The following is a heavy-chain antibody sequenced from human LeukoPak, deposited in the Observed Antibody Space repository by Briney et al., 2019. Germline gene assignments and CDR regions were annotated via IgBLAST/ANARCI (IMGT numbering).Heavy chain of an antibody. D-gene: IGHD3-10*01. CDR3: ARQYGSGSYYYYYYYMDV. V-gene: IGHV1-2*02. CDR2: INPNSGGT. CDR1: GYTFTGYY. Sequence: GASVKVSCKASGYTFTGYYMHWVRQAPGQGLEWMGWINPNSGGTNYAQKFQGRVTMTRDTSSSTAYMELSRLRSDDTAVYYCARQYGSGSYYYYYYYMDVWGKGTTVTVSS. J-gene: IGHJ6*03.